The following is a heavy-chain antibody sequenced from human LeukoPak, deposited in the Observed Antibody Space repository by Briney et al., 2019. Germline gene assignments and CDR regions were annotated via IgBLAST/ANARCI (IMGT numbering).Heavy chain of an antibody. CDR2: IIPILGIA. V-gene: IGHV1-69*04. D-gene: IGHD6-25*01. Sequence: ASVKVSCKASGGTFSSYAISWVRQAPGQGLEWMGRIIPILGIANYAQKFQGRVTITADKSTSTAYMELSSLRSEDTAVYYCARASGYPRYYFDYWGQGTLDTVSS. CDR3: ARASGYPRYYFDY. CDR1: GGTFSSYA. J-gene: IGHJ4*02.